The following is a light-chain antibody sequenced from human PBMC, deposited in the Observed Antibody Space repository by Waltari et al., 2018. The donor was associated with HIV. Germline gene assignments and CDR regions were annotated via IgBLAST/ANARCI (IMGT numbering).Light chain of an antibody. J-gene: IGLJ2*01. CDR2: DNT. V-gene: IGLV1-51*01. CDR1: SPTLGSNR. Sequence: QSVLTQPPSVSAAPGQKVTISCSGSSPTLGSNRVFWYQQLPGTAPKLLIYDNTKRPSGIPDRFSGSKSGTLATLGITGLQTGDEADYYCGTWDSSLSAVLFGGGTKLTVL. CDR3: GTWDSSLSAVL.